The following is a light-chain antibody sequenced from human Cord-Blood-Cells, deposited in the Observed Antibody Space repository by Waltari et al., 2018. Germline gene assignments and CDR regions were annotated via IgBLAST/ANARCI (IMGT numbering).Light chain of an antibody. CDR2: KAS. V-gene: IGKV1-5*03. CDR1: QSISSW. CDR3: QQYNSYSMYT. J-gene: IGKJ2*01. Sequence: DIQMTQSPSTLSASLGDRVTITCRASQSISSWLAWYQQKPGKAPKLLTYKASSLESGVPSRFSGSGSGTEFTLTISSLQPDDFATYFCQQYNSYSMYTFGQGTKLEIK.